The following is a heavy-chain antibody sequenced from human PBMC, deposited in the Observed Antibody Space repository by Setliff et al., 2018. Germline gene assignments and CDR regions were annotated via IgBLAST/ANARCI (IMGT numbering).Heavy chain of an antibody. CDR3: ARRYSGTSRGAFDP. CDR2: MNPNSGNT. J-gene: IGHJ5*02. V-gene: IGHV1-8*02. Sequence: ASVKVSCKASGYTFTSYDINWVRQATGQGLEWMGWMNPNSGNTGYAQKFQGRVSMTRNTSISTAYMELSNLRSEDTAVYFCARRYSGTSRGAFDPWGPGTLVTVSS. D-gene: IGHD1-26*01. CDR1: GYTFTSYD.